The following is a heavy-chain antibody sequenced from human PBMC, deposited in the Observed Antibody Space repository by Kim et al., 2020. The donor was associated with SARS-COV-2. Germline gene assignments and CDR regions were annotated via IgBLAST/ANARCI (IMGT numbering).Heavy chain of an antibody. D-gene: IGHD5-12*01. J-gene: IGHJ4*02. CDR2: YS. Sequence: YSDYAVSVKSRITINPDTSKNQFSLQLTSVTPEDKALYYCVRYSGWYYFDYWGQGTLVIVSS. CDR3: VRYSGWYYFDY. V-gene: IGHV6-1*01.